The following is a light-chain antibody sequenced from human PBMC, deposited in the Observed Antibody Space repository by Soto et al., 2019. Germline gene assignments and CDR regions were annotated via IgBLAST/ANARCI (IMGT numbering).Light chain of an antibody. V-gene: IGLV1-40*01. CDR3: QSYVSSLSAYV. Sequence: SVLKQPPSVSGAPGQRVTISLPGGNSNIGAGYGVHWYQQVPGTAPKLLIYANSNRPSGVPDRFSGSKSGTSASLAITGLQAEDETEYSCQSYVSSLSAYVVGTGTKVTVL. CDR2: ANS. CDR1: NSNIGAGYG. J-gene: IGLJ1*01.